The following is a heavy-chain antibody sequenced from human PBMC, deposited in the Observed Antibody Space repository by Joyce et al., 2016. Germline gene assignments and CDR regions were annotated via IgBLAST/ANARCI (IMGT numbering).Heavy chain of an antibody. CDR2: ISGSGGRT. V-gene: IGHV3-23*01. CDR3: AKMSSAWYRYPIDY. CDR1: GFTFSSYA. Sequence: EVKMLESGGGLVQPGGSLRLSCAASGFTFSSYAMSWVRQAPGKGVEWVSAISGSGGRTYNADSVKGRFTISRDNSKNTLYLQMNSLRADDTAVYYCAKMSSAWYRYPIDYWGQGTLVTVSS. J-gene: IGHJ4*02. D-gene: IGHD6-13*01.